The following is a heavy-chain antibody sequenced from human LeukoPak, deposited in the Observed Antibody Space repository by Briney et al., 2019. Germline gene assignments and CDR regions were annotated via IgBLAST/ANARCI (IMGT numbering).Heavy chain of an antibody. CDR3: ARGASTDTGWFDP. CDR1: GFAFSTHW. V-gene: IGHV3-74*01. CDR2: INSDGSNR. J-gene: IGHJ5*02. Sequence: GGSLRLSCAASGFAFSTHWMHWVRQAPGKGLVWVSRINSDGSNRTYADSVKGRFTISGDNAKITLFLQMNSLRVEDTAVYYCARGASTDTGWFDPWGQGTLVTVSS. D-gene: IGHD2-2*01.